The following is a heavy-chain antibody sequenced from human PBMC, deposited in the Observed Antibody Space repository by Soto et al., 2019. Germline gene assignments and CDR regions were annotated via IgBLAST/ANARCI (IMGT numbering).Heavy chain of an antibody. Sequence: EVQLVESGGGLVQPGGSLRLSCAASGFTFSSYSMNWVRQAPGKGLEWVSYISSSSSTIYYADSVKGRFTISRDNAKNSLYLQMNSLRAEDTAVYYCARVFRPAPDTATGYFDYWGQGTLVTVSS. CDR2: ISSSSSTI. CDR3: ARVFRPAPDTATGYFDY. CDR1: GFTFSSYS. D-gene: IGHD5-18*01. V-gene: IGHV3-48*01. J-gene: IGHJ4*02.